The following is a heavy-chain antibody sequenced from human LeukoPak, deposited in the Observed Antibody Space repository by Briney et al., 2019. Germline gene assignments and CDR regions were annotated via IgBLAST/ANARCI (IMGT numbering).Heavy chain of an antibody. CDR3: ALDTVPPRNATEQKTGTYY. D-gene: IGHD7-27*01. V-gene: IGHV4-39*02. Sequence: SETLSLTCTVSGXSITTTNYYWAWIRQPPGEGLQWIGSVYYRGNTYSNPSPESRITMSVDTSKNQFSLRLTSVTAADTALYYCALDTVPPRNATEQKTGTYYWGLGTLVTVSS. CDR1: GXSITTTNYY. J-gene: IGHJ4*01. CDR2: VYYRGNT.